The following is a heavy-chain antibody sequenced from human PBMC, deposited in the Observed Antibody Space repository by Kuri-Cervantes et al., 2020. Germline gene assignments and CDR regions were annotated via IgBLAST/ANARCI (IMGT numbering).Heavy chain of an antibody. CDR1: GFTFSSYS. CDR2: ISSSSSTI. CDR3: AKDRSSGCLDY. Sequence: GGSLRLSCAAPGFTFSSYSMNWVRQAPGKGLEWVSYISSSSSTIYYADSVKGRFTISRDNAKNSLYLQMNSLRAEDTAVYYCAKDRSSGCLDYWGQGTLVTVSS. D-gene: IGHD6-19*01. V-gene: IGHV3-48*01. J-gene: IGHJ4*02.